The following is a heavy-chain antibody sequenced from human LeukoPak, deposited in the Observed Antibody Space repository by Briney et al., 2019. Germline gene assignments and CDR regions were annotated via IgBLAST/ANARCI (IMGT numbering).Heavy chain of an antibody. CDR2: INSDGSST. J-gene: IGHJ4*02. D-gene: IGHD6-6*01. CDR3: ARGEYSSSKTLDY. Sequence: GGSLRRSCAASGFTFDDYGMSWVRQAPGKGLVWVSRINSDGSSTSYADSVKGRFTISRDNAKNTLYLQMNSLRAEDTAVYYCARGEYSSSKTLDYWGQGTLVTVSS. CDR1: GFTFDDYG. V-gene: IGHV3-74*01.